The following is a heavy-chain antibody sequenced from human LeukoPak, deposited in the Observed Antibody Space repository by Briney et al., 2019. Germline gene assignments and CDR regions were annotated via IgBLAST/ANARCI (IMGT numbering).Heavy chain of an antibody. CDR3: ARNRMVRGHLDY. CDR2: IIPIFGTA. V-gene: IGHV1-69*01. J-gene: IGHJ4*02. CDR1: GGTFSSYA. D-gene: IGHD3-10*01. Sequence: ASVKVSCKASGGTFSSYAISWVRQAPGQGLEWMGGIIPIFGTANYAQKFQGRVTITADESTSTAYMEVSSLRSEDTAVYYCARNRMVRGHLDYWGQGTLVTVSS.